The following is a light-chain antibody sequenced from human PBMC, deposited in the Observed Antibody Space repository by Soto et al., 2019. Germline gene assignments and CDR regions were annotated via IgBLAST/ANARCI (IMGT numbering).Light chain of an antibody. CDR2: EVI. CDR1: RSDIGAHNF. V-gene: IGLV2-14*03. CDR3: NSYTTSNTFV. Sequence: QSVLTQPASGAGSPGQAITVSCSGSRSDIGAHNFVSWYQQHPGKAPKLIIYEVINRPSGVSDRFSGSKSGNTASLTISGLQSEDEADYYCNSYTTSNTFVFGSGTKVTVL. J-gene: IGLJ1*01.